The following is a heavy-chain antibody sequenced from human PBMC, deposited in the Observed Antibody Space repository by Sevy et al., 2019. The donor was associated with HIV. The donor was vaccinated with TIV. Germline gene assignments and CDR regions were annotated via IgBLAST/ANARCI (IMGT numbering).Heavy chain of an antibody. Sequence: SETLSLTCTVSGGSVSSGSYYWSWIRQPPGKGLEWIGYIYYSGSTNYNPSLKSRVTISVDTSKNQFSLKLSSVTAADTAVYYCAFHQGGWFSSEYYFDYWGQGTLVTVSS. D-gene: IGHD3-10*01. V-gene: IGHV4-61*01. CDR1: GGSVSSGSYY. CDR2: IYYSGST. CDR3: AFHQGGWFSSEYYFDY. J-gene: IGHJ4*02.